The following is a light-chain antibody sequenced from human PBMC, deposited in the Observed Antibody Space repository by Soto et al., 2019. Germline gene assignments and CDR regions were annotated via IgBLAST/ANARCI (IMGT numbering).Light chain of an antibody. V-gene: IGKV1-33*01. CDR2: DAS. CDR3: QQYDNLPLP. CDR1: QDISNY. Sequence: DIQMTQSPSSLSASVGDRVTITSQASQDISNYLNWYQQKPGKAPKLLIYDASNLETGVPSRFSGSGSGTDFTFTISSLQPEDIATYYCQQYDNLPLPVGGGPKVDIK. J-gene: IGKJ4*01.